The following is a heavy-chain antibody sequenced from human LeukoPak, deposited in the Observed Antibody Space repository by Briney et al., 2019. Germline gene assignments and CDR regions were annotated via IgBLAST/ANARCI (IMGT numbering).Heavy chain of an antibody. V-gene: IGHV3-73*01. CDR1: GLTFSGSA. D-gene: IGHD1-26*01. J-gene: IGHJ3*02. CDR3: SRLIEGTTGDAIDI. Sequence: PGGSLSLSCAASGLTFSGSAVHWVRRASGERLEWIGRIRSKTNHYASAYAASVRGRFTISRDDSKNTAYLQMNSLKTEDTAGYYCSRLIEGTTGDAIDIWGQGTMVTASA. CDR2: IRSKTNHYAS.